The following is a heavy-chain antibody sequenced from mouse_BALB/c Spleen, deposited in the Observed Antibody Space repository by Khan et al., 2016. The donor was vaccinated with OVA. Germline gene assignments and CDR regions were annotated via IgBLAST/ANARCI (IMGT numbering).Heavy chain of an antibody. V-gene: IGHV3-2*02. CDR2: ISYSGST. D-gene: IGHD1-2*01. J-gene: IGHJ2*01. CDR1: GYSITSGYG. CDR3: ARTARIKY. Sequence: EVQLQESGPGLVKPSQSLSLTCTVTGYSITSGYGWNWNRKFPGNKLEWMGYISYSGSTNYNPSLKSRISITRDTSKNQFFLQLNSVTTEDTATYYCARTARIKYWGQGTTLTVSS.